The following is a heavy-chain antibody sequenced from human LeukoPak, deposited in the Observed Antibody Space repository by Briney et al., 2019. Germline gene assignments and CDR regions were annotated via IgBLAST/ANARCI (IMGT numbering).Heavy chain of an antibody. CDR2: VNPNGGST. V-gene: IGHV1-46*01. Sequence: ASVNVSCKASGYTFTSYYIHWVRQAPGQGLEWMGIVNPNGGSTSYSQQFLGRVTMTRDMSTNTAYMELSSLRSEDTAVYYCARVGDFGDYGGTDWGQGTLVTVSS. CDR3: ARVGDFGDYGGTD. CDR1: GYTFTSYY. D-gene: IGHD4-17*01. J-gene: IGHJ4*02.